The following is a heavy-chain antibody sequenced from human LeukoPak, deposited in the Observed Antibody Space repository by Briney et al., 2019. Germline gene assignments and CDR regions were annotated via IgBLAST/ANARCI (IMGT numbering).Heavy chain of an antibody. CDR2: ITPSGGT. V-gene: IGHV1-2*02. CDR1: GYTFTIYA. CDR3: ARDRYGDGFAHFDY. Sequence: GASVKVSFKASGYTFTIYAMHWVRQAPGQGLEWMGWITPSGGTNYPQKVQGRVAITRDTSITTAYIDLSRLTSDDTAVYYCARDRYGDGFAHFDYWGQGALVTVSS. D-gene: IGHD5-24*01. J-gene: IGHJ4*02.